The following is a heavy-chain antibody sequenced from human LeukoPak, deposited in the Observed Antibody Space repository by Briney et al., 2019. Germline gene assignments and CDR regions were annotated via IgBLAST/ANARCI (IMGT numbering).Heavy chain of an antibody. CDR2: INHSGST. CDR3: ARDYYDSSGYYYVGYYYYMDV. CDR1: GGSFSGYY. V-gene: IGHV4-34*01. Sequence: SETLSLTCAVYGGSFSGYYWSWIRQPPGKGLEWIGEINHSGSTNYNPSLKSRVTISVDTSKNQFSLKLSSVTAADTAVYYCARDYYDSSGYYYVGYYYYMDVWGKGTTVTISS. J-gene: IGHJ6*03. D-gene: IGHD3-22*01.